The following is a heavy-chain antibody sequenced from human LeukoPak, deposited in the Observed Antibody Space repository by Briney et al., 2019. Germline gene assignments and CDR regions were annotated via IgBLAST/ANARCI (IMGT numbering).Heavy chain of an antibody. J-gene: IGHJ4*02. CDR2: ISYDGSTK. CDR3: AKRRDSSCWSDY. D-gene: IGHD6-19*01. CDR1: GFTFSHYV. V-gene: IGHV3-30*18. Sequence: GGSLRLSCAASGFTFSHYVMHWVRQTPGKGLEWVARISYDGSTKYYADSVKGRFTISRDNSNNTLYLQMNGVRAEDTAVYYCAKRRDSSCWSDYWGQGTLVTVSS.